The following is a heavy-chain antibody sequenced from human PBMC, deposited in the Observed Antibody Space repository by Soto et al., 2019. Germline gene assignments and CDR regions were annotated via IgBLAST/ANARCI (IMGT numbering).Heavy chain of an antibody. V-gene: IGHV1-46*01. CDR1: GYTFTSYY. Sequence: QVQLVQSGAEVKKPGASVKVSCKASGYTFTSYYMHWVRPAPGQGLEWMGIINPSGGSTSYAQKFQGRVTMTRDTSTSTVYMELSSLRSEDTAVYYCARVVGDTDHYYGMDVWGQGTTVTVSS. CDR3: ARVVGDTDHYYGMDV. D-gene: IGHD1-26*01. CDR2: INPSGGST. J-gene: IGHJ6*02.